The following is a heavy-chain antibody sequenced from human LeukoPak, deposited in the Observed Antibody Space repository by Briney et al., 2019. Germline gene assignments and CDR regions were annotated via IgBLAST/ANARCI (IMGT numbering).Heavy chain of an antibody. CDR3: ARDLGYEYSSSSPPGY. D-gene: IGHD6-6*01. CDR2: IRYDGSNK. CDR1: GFTFSSYG. Sequence: GGSLRLSCAASGFTFSSYGMHWVRQAPGKGLEWVAFIRYDGSNKYYADSVKGRFTVSRDNAKNSLYLQMNSLRADDTAVYYCARDLGYEYSSSSPPGYWGQGTLVTVSS. V-gene: IGHV3-30*02. J-gene: IGHJ4*02.